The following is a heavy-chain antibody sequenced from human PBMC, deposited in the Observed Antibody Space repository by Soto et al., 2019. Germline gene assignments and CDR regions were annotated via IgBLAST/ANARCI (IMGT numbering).Heavy chain of an antibody. Sequence: ASVKVSCKASGYTFTSYAMHWVRQAPGQRLEWMGWINAGNGNTKYSQKFQGRVTITRDTSASTAYMELSSLRSEDTAVYYWARLNYGTRDFDYWGQGTLVTVSS. J-gene: IGHJ4*02. CDR1: GYTFTSYA. CDR3: ARLNYGTRDFDY. V-gene: IGHV1-3*01. D-gene: IGHD3-16*01. CDR2: INAGNGNT.